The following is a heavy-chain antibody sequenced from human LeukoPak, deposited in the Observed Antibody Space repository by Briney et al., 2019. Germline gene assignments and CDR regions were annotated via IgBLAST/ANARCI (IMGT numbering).Heavy chain of an antibody. CDR1: GGSISSSSYY. J-gene: IGHJ6*02. Sequence: SETLSLTCTVSGGSISSSSYYWSWIRQPPGKGLEWIGYIYYSGSTNYNPSLKSRVTISVDTSKNQFSLKLSSVTAADTAVYYCARDSYSSGWQTPNYYYGMDVWGQGTTVTVSS. D-gene: IGHD6-19*01. CDR2: IYYSGST. V-gene: IGHV4-61*01. CDR3: ARDSYSSGWQTPNYYYGMDV.